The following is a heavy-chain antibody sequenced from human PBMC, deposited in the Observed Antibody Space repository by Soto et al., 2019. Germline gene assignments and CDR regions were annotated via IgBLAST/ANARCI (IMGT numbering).Heavy chain of an antibody. CDR2: ISGSGGST. D-gene: IGHD3-16*01. CDR3: AKDPSYYYIWGSYTWFVP. CDR1: GFTFSSYA. Sequence: GGSLRLSCAASGFTFSSYAMSWVRQAPGKGLEWVSAISGSGGSTYYADSVKGRITISRDNSKNTLYLQMNSLRAEDTAVYYCAKDPSYYYIWGSYTWFVPWGPATLVTVS. V-gene: IGHV3-23*01. J-gene: IGHJ5*02.